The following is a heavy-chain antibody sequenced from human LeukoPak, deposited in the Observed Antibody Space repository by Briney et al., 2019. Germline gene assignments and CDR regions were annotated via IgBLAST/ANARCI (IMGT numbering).Heavy chain of an antibody. D-gene: IGHD6-13*01. CDR1: GYTFTSYD. Sequence: ASVKVSCKASGYTFTSYDINWVRQVTGQGLEWMGWMNPNSGNTGYAQKFQGRVTITRNTSISTSFMELSSLRSEDTAVYYCARGGRSSWGIGNYYYYYMDVWGKGTTVTVSS. CDR2: MNPNSGNT. J-gene: IGHJ6*03. CDR3: ARGGRSSWGIGNYYYYYMDV. V-gene: IGHV1-8*03.